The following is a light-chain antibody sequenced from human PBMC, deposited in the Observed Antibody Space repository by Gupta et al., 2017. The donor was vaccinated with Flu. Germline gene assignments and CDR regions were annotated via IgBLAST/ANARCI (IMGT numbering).Light chain of an antibody. CDR2: AAS. CDR3: LQRFDLPRT. Sequence: DIQMTQSPASLSASIGDKITITCRASENISNYLHWYQQQLGRAPQLLIYAASSVQNGVPSRFSGRTSGTNFSLTISDLQPEDFATYYCLQRFDLPRTFGQGTKLEV. V-gene: IGKV1-39*01. J-gene: IGKJ2*02. CDR1: ENISNY.